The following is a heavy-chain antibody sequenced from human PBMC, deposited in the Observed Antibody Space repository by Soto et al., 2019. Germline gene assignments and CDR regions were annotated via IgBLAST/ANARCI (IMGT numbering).Heavy chain of an antibody. CDR1: GFTFSNAW. CDR2: IKSKTDGGTT. Sequence: EVQLVESGGGLVKPGGSLRLSCAASGFTFSNAWMSWVRQAPGKGLEWVGRIKSKTDGGTTDYAAPVKGRFTISRDDSKNTLYLQMNSLKPEDTAVYYCTTHASEFRYFDWLRVEANYWGQGTLVTVSS. CDR3: TTHASEFRYFDWLRVEANY. J-gene: IGHJ4*02. V-gene: IGHV3-15*01. D-gene: IGHD3-9*01.